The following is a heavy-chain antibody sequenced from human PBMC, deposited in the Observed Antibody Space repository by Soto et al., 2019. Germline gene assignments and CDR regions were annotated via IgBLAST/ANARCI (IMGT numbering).Heavy chain of an antibody. CDR3: ARGWGRISDY. CDR2: INHSGST. CDR1: GGSFSGYY. D-gene: IGHD7-27*01. V-gene: IGHV4-34*01. Sequence: QVQLQQWGAGLLKPSETLSLTCAVYGGSFSGYYWSWIRQPPGQGLEWIGEINHSGSTNYNPSLKSRVTISVDTSKIQFSLKLSSVTAADTAVYYCARGWGRISDYWGQGALVAVSS. J-gene: IGHJ4*02.